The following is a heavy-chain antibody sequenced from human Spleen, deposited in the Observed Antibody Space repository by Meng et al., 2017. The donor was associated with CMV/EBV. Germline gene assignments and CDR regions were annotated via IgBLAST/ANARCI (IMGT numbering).Heavy chain of an antibody. CDR1: GFTFSSYW. D-gene: IGHD3-3*01. V-gene: IGHV3-7*01. CDR2: IKQDGSEK. CDR3: ARDRFLEWLFDY. Sequence: GESLKISCAASGFTFSSYWMSWVRQAPGKGLEWVANIKQDGSEKYYVDSVKGRFTTPRDNAKNSLYLQMNSLRAEDTAVYYCARDRFLEWLFDYWGQGTLVTVSS. J-gene: IGHJ4*02.